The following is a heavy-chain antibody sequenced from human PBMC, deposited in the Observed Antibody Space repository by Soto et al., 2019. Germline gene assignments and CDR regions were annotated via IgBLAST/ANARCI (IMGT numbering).Heavy chain of an antibody. CDR3: AKKYSYGSGSYLYHFDY. J-gene: IGHJ4*02. Sequence: EVKLLESGGGLVQPGGSLRLSCAASGFNFNNYAMTWVRQAPGKGLEWVSTIIAGGESTYYADSVKGRFSISRDNSQNTLYRQMNSLRADDTALYYCAKKYSYGSGSYLYHFDYWGQGTLVTVSS. CDR2: IIAGGEST. CDR1: GFNFNNYA. D-gene: IGHD3-10*01. V-gene: IGHV3-23*01.